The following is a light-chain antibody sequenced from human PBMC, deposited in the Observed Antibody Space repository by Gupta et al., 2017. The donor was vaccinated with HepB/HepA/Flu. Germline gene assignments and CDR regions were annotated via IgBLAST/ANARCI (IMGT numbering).Light chain of an antibody. CDR2: DAS. Sequence: IVLTPSPATLSLSPGERATLSCRASQSVSSYLAWYQQKPAQAPRLLIYDASNRATGIPARFSGSGSGTDFTLTISSLETEDFAVYYCQQRSNWPRTFGQGTKVEIK. CDR1: QSVSSY. V-gene: IGKV3-11*01. J-gene: IGKJ1*01. CDR3: QQRSNWPRT.